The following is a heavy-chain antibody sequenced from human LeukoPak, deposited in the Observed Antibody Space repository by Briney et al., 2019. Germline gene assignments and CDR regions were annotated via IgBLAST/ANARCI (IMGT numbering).Heavy chain of an antibody. CDR1: GFTFSSYW. Sequence: GGSLRLSCAASGFTFSSYWMSWVRQAPGKGLEWVANIKQDGNEKYYVDSVKGRFSISRDNAKNSLYLQMISLRAEDTAVYYCARVLGYGWFDPWGQGTLVTVSS. CDR2: IKQDGNEK. V-gene: IGHV3-7*01. CDR3: ARVLGYGWFDP. D-gene: IGHD3-10*02. J-gene: IGHJ5*02.